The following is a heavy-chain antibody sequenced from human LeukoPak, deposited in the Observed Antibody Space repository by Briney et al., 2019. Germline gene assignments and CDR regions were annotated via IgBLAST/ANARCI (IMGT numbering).Heavy chain of an antibody. J-gene: IGHJ6*04. V-gene: IGHV4-59*01. CDR3: ARAAYSSAVYYYGMDV. CDR1: GRSISSYY. CDR2: IYYSGST. Sequence: SETLSLTCTVSGRSISSYYWSWIRQPPGKGLEWIGYIYYSGSTNYNPSLKSRVTISVDTSKNQFSLKLSYVTAADAAVYYCARAAYSSAVYYYGMDVWGKGTTVTVSS. D-gene: IGHD6-25*01.